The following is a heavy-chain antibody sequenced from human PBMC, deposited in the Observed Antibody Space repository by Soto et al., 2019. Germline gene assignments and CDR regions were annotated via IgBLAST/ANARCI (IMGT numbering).Heavy chain of an antibody. V-gene: IGHV3-21*01. CDR2: ISSSSSYI. D-gene: IGHD3-10*01. CDR3: ARRLTMVRGVIDY. Sequence: EVQLVESGGGLVKPGGSLRLSCAASGFTFSSYSMNWVRQAPGKGLEWVSSISSSSSYIYYADSVKGRFTISRDNAKNSLYLQMNSLRAEDTAVYYCARRLTMVRGVIDYWGQGTLVTVSS. J-gene: IGHJ4*02. CDR1: GFTFSSYS.